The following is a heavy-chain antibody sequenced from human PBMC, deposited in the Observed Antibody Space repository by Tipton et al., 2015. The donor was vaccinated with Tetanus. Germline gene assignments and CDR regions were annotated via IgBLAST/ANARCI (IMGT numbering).Heavy chain of an antibody. V-gene: IGHV4-31*03. CDR2: IYYSGTT. CDR3: ARGGLCVGPACAGISPLLDV. D-gene: IGHD2-15*01. J-gene: IGHJ2*01. CDR1: DGPVSSGGHY. Sequence: TLSLTCTVSDGPVSSGGHYWGWVRQLPGKGLEWIGCIYYSGTTYYNPSLRSRLSISVDTSKNQFSLSLASVTAADTAIYYCARGGLCVGPACAGISPLLDVWGRGTLVTVSS.